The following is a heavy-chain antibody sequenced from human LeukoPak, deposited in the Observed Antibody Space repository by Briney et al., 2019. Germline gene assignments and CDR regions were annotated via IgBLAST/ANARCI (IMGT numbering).Heavy chain of an antibody. D-gene: IGHD4/OR15-4a*01. V-gene: IGHV1-2*02. CDR1: GYTFTDYY. J-gene: IGHJ4*02. Sequence: ASVKVSCKASGYTFTDYYMHWVRQAPGQGLEWMGWINLNSGDTNSAQKFQGRVTMTRDTSNSTAYMELSRLTSDDTAVYYCARAGPFYGGNYLGFWGQGTLVTVSS. CDR2: INLNSGDT. CDR3: ARAGPFYGGNYLGF.